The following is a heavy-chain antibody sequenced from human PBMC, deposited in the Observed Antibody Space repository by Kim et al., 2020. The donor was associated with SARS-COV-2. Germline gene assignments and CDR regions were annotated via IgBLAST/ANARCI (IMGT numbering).Heavy chain of an antibody. Sequence: SETLSLTCTVSGGSISRGDYYWSWIRQHPGKGLEWIGYIYYSGSTYYNPSLTSRVTISVDTSKNQFSLKLSSVTAADTAVYYCARDDCSGGSCYFDYWGQGTLVTVSS. CDR2: IYYSGST. CDR1: GGSISRGDYY. J-gene: IGHJ4*02. CDR3: ARDDCSGGSCYFDY. D-gene: IGHD2-15*01. V-gene: IGHV4-31*03.